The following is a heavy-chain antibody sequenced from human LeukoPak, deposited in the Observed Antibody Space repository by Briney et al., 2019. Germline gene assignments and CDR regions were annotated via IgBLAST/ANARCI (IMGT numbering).Heavy chain of an antibody. CDR3: ARQGRAVAGSADAFDV. J-gene: IGHJ3*01. Sequence: SETLSLTCTVSGGSISSYYWSWIRQPPGKGLEWIGGIYDSGTTNYNPSLKSRVSISVDTSKNQFSLKLSSVTAADTALYYCARQGRAVAGSADAFDVWGQGTMVTVPS. D-gene: IGHD6-19*01. CDR1: GGSISSYY. V-gene: IGHV4-59*08. CDR2: IYDSGTT.